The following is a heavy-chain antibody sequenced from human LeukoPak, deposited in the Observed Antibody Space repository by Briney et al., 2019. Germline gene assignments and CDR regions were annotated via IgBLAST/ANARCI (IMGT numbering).Heavy chain of an antibody. J-gene: IGHJ5*02. CDR1: GFTFSHYA. V-gene: IGHV3-23*01. CDR2: VSASGANT. Sequence: PGGSLRLSCAGSGFTFSHYAMTWVRQTPGKGLEWVASVSASGANTYYLDSVKGRFTISRDNSKNTLYLQMSSLRAEGTALYRCARDIRDGGNYGWFDLGAREPWSPSPQ. CDR3: ARDIRDGGNYGWFDL. D-gene: IGHD4/OR15-4a*01.